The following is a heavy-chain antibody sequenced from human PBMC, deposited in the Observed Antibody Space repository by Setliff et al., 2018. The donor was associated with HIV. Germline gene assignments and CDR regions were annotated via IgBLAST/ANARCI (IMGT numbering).Heavy chain of an antibody. J-gene: IGHJ4*02. CDR3: AREIYGGNSRPFDY. CDR1: GGSMTGYF. CDR2: IYYNGDT. Sequence: SETLSLTCTVSGGSMTGYFWNWVRQSPGKGLEWIGYIYYNGDTNYNPTLNSRGTISVDTSKNQFSLKLTSVTAADTAVYYCAREIYGGNSRPFDYWGPGTLVTVSS. V-gene: IGHV4-59*01. D-gene: IGHD4-17*01.